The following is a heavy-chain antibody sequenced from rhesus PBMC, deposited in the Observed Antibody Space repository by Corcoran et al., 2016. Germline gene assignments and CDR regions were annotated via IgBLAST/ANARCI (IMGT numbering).Heavy chain of an antibody. D-gene: IGHD4-23*01. CDR1: GFTFSTYD. Sequence: DVQLVESGGGLGKPGGSLRLSCVCSGFTFSTYDMHWVRPAPGKGLEWVSVIIESGGTTYCADSVKGRFTISRDNAKNSLFLQMISLRAEDTAVYYCTRRLVTWDYWGQGVLVTVSS. V-gene: IGHV3-100*02. CDR3: TRRLVTWDY. CDR2: IIESGGTT. J-gene: IGHJ4*01.